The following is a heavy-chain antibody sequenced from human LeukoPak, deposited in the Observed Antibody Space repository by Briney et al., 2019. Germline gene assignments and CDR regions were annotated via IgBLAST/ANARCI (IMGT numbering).Heavy chain of an antibody. Sequence: GRTLRLSCAVSGLTFSSYGMSWAPHAPGKGLEWGSDISGAGDRTYYADSVKGRFTISRDNSKNTLYLQMSSLRAEDTAIYYCAKARISSGNGYYSDWGQGTLVTVSS. D-gene: IGHD3-22*01. J-gene: IGHJ4*02. CDR2: ISGAGDRT. CDR1: GLTFSSYG. V-gene: IGHV3-23*01. CDR3: AKARISSGNGYYSD.